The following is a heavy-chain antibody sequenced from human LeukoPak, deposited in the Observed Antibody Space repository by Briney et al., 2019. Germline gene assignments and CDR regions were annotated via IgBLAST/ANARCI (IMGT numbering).Heavy chain of an antibody. Sequence: GGSLRLSCAASGFTFEDYGMSWVRQAPGKGLEWVSGIYWNGGSTGYADSVKGRFTISRDNAKDSLYLQMNSLRAEDTALYYCARGGVVTAKGPFDYWGQGTLVTVSS. CDR1: GFTFEDYG. CDR3: ARGGVVTAKGPFDY. V-gene: IGHV3-20*04. J-gene: IGHJ4*02. D-gene: IGHD2-21*02. CDR2: IYWNGGST.